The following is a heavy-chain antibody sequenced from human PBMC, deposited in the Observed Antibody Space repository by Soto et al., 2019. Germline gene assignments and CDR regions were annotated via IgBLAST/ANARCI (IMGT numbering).Heavy chain of an antibody. CDR2: VRSETYGGST. CDR3: TRGRGTSGWYADY. V-gene: IGHV3-49*04. J-gene: IGHJ4*02. CDR1: GFVFVDYA. D-gene: IGHD6-13*01. Sequence: PGGSLRLSCSSSGFVFVDYAVTWVRQAPGKGLEWVGVVRSETYGGSTEYAASVKGRFRISRDDSESIAYLQMTNLKTEDTAVYYCTRGRGTSGWYADYWGKGIRVTVSS.